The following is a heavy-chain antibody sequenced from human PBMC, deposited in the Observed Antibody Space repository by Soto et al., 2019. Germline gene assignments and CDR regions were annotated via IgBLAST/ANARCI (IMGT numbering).Heavy chain of an antibody. V-gene: IGHV3-30-3*01. J-gene: IGHJ6*02. CDR3: ARDGLRFLEWFRYYGMDV. Sequence: QVQLVESGGGVVQPGRSLRLSCAASGFTFSSYAMHWVRQAPGKGLEWVAVISYDGSNKYYADSVKGRFTISRDNSKNTXXLQMNSLRAEDTAVYYCARDGLRFLEWFRYYGMDVWGQGTTVTVSS. CDR1: GFTFSSYA. D-gene: IGHD3-3*01. CDR2: ISYDGSNK.